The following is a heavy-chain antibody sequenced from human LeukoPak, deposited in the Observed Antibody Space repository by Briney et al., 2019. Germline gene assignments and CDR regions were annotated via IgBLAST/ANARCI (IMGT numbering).Heavy chain of an antibody. V-gene: IGHV3-23*01. J-gene: IGHJ4*02. CDR3: AKGTYCSSTSCFLNVY. CDR1: GFTFSSYA. Sequence: GGSLRLSCAASGFTFSSYAMSWVRQAPGKGLEWVSAITGSGGSTFYADSVKGRFTISRDNSKNTLYLQMNSLRAEDTAEYYCAKGTYCSSTSCFLNVYWGQGTLVIVSS. CDR2: ITGSGGST. D-gene: IGHD2-2*01.